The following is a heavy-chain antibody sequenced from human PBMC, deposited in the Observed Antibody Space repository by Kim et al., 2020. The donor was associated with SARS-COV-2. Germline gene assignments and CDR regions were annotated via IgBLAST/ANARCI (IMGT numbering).Heavy chain of an antibody. J-gene: IGHJ5*02. CDR1: GFTFTTYA. V-gene: IGHV3-23*01. Sequence: GGSLRLSCAASGFTFTTYAMSWVRQAPGKGLEWVSYISYNGARTYYADSVKGRFTISRDNTENTLHLQMNSLRADDTAVYYCAQNWNLDRWGQGTLVTVSS. CDR2: ISYNGART. D-gene: IGHD1-1*01. CDR3: AQNWNLDR.